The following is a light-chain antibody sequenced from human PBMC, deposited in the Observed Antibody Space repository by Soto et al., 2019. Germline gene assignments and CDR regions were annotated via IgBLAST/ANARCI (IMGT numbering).Light chain of an antibody. CDR1: SRDIGAYNF. CDR3: SSFTTSSSVV. Sequence: QSALTQPASVSGSPGQSITISCTGTSRDIGAYNFVSWYQQHPGKAPKLMIYEVSNRPSGVSNRFSGSKSGNTASLTISGLQAEDEAEYYCSSFTTSSSVVFGGGTKLTVL. V-gene: IGLV2-14*01. J-gene: IGLJ2*01. CDR2: EVS.